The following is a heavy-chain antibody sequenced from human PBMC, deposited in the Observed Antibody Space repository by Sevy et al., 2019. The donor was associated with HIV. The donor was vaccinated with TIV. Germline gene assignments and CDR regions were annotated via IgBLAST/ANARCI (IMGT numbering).Heavy chain of an antibody. CDR1: GFTFSSYS. Sequence: GGSLRLSCAASGFTFSSYSMNWVRQAPGEGLEWVSYISSSSSTIYYADSVKGRFTISRDNAKNSLYLQMNSLRAEDTAVYYCAREGYCSGGSCPRDYYYGMDVWGQGTTVTVSS. J-gene: IGHJ6*02. CDR3: AREGYCSGGSCPRDYYYGMDV. V-gene: IGHV3-48*01. CDR2: ISSSSSTI. D-gene: IGHD2-15*01.